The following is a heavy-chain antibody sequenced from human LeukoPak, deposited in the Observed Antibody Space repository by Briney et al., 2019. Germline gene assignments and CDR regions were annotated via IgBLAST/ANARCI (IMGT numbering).Heavy chain of an antibody. V-gene: IGHV3-7*01. CDR2: IKEDVSGK. CDR3: ARDPSYYYDSSGYTLDY. Sequence: GGSLRLSCAASGFTFSSHWMTWVRQAPGKGLEWVASIKEDVSGKYYLDSVKGRITISKDNAKNSLYLQMNSLRVEDTAVYYCARDPSYYYDSSGYTLDYWGQGTLVTVSS. CDR1: GFTFSSHW. D-gene: IGHD3-22*01. J-gene: IGHJ4*02.